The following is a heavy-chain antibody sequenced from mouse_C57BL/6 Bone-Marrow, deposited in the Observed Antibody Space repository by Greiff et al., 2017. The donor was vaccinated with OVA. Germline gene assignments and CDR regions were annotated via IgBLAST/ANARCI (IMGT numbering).Heavy chain of an antibody. CDR2: INPYNGDT. Sequence: VQLKESGPELVKPGDSVKISCKASGYSFTGYFMNWVMQSHGQSLEWIGRINPYNGDTFYNQKFKGKATLTVDKSSSTAHMQLRSLTSEDSAVYYSARWGLLPRYWYCDVWGTGTTVTVAS. CDR3: ARWGLLPRYWYCDV. D-gene: IGHD2-3*01. CDR1: GYSFTGYF. V-gene: IGHV1-20*01. J-gene: IGHJ1*03.